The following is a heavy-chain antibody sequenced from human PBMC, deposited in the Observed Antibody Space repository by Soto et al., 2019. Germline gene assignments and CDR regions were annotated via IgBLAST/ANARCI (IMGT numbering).Heavy chain of an antibody. CDR2: IIPYYNTL. CDR1: EGTFNSYA. J-gene: IGHJ4*02. CDR3: ESGASRWYPYVFDS. V-gene: IGHV1-69*01. D-gene: IGHD6-13*01. Sequence: QAQVVQSGAEVRKPGSSVKLSCKASEGTFNSYAIAWVRQAPGQGLEWMGGIIPYYNTLNYAQKFQDRVTITADDSTNTVYMELSSRRSDDTAVYFCESGASRWYPYVFDSWAQGNMVTVSS.